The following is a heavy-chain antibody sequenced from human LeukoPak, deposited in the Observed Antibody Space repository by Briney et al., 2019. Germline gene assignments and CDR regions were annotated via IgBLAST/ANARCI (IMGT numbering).Heavy chain of an antibody. V-gene: IGHV3-66*01. D-gene: IGHD2-2*01. CDR2: IYSGDNT. CDR1: GFTVSNNC. CDR3: ARGRKYCSSTSSCYAGDFDY. Sequence: GGSLRLSCAASGFTVSNNCMSWVRQAAGKGLEWVSFIYSGDNTYYADSVKGRFTISRDNSRNTLYLQMNTLRAEDTAVYYCARGRKYCSSTSSCYAGDFDYWGQGTLVTVSS. J-gene: IGHJ4*02.